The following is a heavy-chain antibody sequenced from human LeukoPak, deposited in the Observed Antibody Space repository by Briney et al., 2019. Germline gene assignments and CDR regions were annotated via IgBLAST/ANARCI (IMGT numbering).Heavy chain of an antibody. CDR3: ATRALHFWSGYYAGPGAFDI. Sequence: ASVKVSCKVSGYTLTELSMHWVRQASGKGLEWMGGFDPEDGETIYAQKFQGRVTMTEDTSTDTAYMELSSLRSEDTAVYYCATRALHFWSGYYAGPGAFDIWGQGTMVTVSS. D-gene: IGHD3-3*02. CDR1: GYTLTELS. CDR2: FDPEDGET. J-gene: IGHJ3*02. V-gene: IGHV1-24*01.